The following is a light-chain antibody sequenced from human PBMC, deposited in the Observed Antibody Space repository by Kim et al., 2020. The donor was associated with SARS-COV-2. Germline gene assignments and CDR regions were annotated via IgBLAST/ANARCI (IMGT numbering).Light chain of an antibody. V-gene: IGLV3-21*04. CDR3: QVWDRSTNRV. CDR2: YVT. Sequence: SYELTQPPSLSVAPGKTARITCGGDNIGSKSVHWYQQKPGQAPVVVIFYVTGRPSGVPERFSGSNSGDTATLTISWVEAGDEADYYCQVWDRSTNRVFGGGTQLTVL. CDR1: NIGSKS. J-gene: IGLJ3*02.